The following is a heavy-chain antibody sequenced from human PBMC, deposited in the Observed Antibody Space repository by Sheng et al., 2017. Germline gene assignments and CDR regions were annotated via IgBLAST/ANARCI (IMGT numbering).Heavy chain of an antibody. CDR1: GGSISSYY. V-gene: IGHV4-59*12. CDR3: ARALSSSWSRDYYYYMDV. CDR2: IYYSGST. Sequence: QVQLQESGPGLVKPSETLSLTCTVSGGSISSYYWSWIRQPPGKGLEWIGYIYYSGSTNYNPSLKSRVTISVDTSKNQFSLKLSSVTAADTAVYYCARALSSSWSRDYYYYMDVWGPRGPTGHRLL. D-gene: IGHD6-13*01. J-gene: IGHJ6*03.